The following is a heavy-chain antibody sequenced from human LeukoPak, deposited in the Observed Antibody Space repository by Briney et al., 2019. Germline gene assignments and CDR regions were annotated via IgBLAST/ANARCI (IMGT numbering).Heavy chain of an antibody. CDR3: AKEFNRGLPDY. CDR1: GFTFSTYG. J-gene: IGHJ4*02. CDR2: ISYDGSNE. V-gene: IGHV3-30*18. Sequence: GGSLRLSCAASGFTFSTYGMHWVRQAPGKGLEWVAVISYDGSNEYYADSVKGRFTISRDNSKNTLYLQMSSLRAEDAAVYYCAKEFNRGLPDYWGQGTLVTVPS. D-gene: IGHD2-21*01.